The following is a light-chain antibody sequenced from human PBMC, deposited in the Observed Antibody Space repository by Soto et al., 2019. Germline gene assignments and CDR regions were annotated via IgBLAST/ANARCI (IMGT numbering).Light chain of an antibody. V-gene: IGLV4-69*01. CDR1: SGHSSYA. J-gene: IGLJ2*01. CDR3: HTWVRTGNVV. Sequence: QPVLTQSPSASASLGASVKVTCTLSSGHSSYAIAWHQQQPEKGPRYLMKLNSDGSHSKGDGIPDRFSGSSSGAERYLTISSLQSEDEADYYCHTWVRTGNVVFGGGTKLTVL. CDR2: LNSDGSH.